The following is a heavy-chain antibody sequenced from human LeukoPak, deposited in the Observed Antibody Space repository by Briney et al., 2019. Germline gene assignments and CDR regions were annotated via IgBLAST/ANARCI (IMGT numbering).Heavy chain of an antibody. D-gene: IGHD2-8*01. J-gene: IGHJ3*02. Sequence: GGSLRLSCAASGFTFRSHDMHWVRQAPGKGLEWVTFVRFDGSDKKYADSVKGRFTISRDNSKNTLSLQMISLRAEDTAVYYCAKSLYPDAFDIWGPGTMVTVSS. CDR2: VRFDGSDK. CDR1: GFTFRSHD. V-gene: IGHV3-30*02. CDR3: AKSLYPDAFDI.